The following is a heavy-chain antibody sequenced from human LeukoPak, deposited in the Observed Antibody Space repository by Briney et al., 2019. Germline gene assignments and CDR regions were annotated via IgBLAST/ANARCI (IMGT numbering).Heavy chain of an antibody. CDR3: ARDGGGGLDY. Sequence: GGSLRLSCAASGFTFSSYNMNWVRRAPGKGLEWVSYISSSSSIMYYADSVKGRFTISRDNAKNSLYLQMNSLRAEDTAVYYCARDGGGGLDYWGQGTLVTVSS. V-gene: IGHV3-48*04. CDR2: ISSSSSIM. D-gene: IGHD2-15*01. CDR1: GFTFSSYN. J-gene: IGHJ4*02.